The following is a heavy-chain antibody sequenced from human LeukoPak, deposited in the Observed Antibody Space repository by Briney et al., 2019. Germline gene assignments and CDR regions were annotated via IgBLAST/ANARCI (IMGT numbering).Heavy chain of an antibody. Sequence: NPPETLALKCTVSGGSISSSIYYLGWIRQPPGKGLEWIGSIYYSGSTYYNPSLKSRVTISVDTSKNQFSLKLSSVTAADTAVYYCARDRKRSSSSWMAPFDPWGQGTLVTVSS. CDR3: ARDRKRSSSSWMAPFDP. V-gene: IGHV4-39*07. CDR2: IYYSGST. J-gene: IGHJ5*02. CDR1: GGSISSSIYY. D-gene: IGHD6-13*01.